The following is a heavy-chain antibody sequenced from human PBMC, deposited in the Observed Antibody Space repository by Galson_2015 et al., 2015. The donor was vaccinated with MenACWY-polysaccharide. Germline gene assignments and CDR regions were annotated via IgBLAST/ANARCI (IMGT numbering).Heavy chain of an antibody. D-gene: IGHD5-18*01. CDR3: AKGRLRGYSYGYYFDY. CDR1: GFTFSSYG. CDR2: ISYDGRNK. V-gene: IGHV3-30*18. Sequence: SLRLSCAASGFTFSSYGMHWVRQAPGKGLEWVAVISYDGRNKYYADSVKGRFTISRDNSKNTLYLQMNSLRAEDTCVYYCAKGRLRGYSYGYYFDYWGQGTLVTVSS. J-gene: IGHJ4*02.